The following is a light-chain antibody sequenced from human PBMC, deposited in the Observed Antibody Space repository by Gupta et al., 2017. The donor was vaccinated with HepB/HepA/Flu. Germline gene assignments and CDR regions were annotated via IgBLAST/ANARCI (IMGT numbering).Light chain of an antibody. CDR2: RNN. V-gene: IGLV1-47*01. CDR3: VAWDDSLSGPV. J-gene: IGLJ3*02. CDR1: SSNIGGNY. Sequence: QSVLTQPPSASGTPGQRVTISCSGSSSNIGGNYVYWYQQLPGTAPKLLIYRNNQRPSGVPDRFPGSKSGTSASLAISGLRSEDEADYYCVAWDDSLSGPVFGGGTKLTVL.